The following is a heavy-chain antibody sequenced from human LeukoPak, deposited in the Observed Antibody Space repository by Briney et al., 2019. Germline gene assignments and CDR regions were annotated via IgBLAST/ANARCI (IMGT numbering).Heavy chain of an antibody. CDR2: VNPNSGGT. D-gene: IGHD2-2*01. J-gene: IGHJ4*02. V-gene: IGHV1-2*02. CDR1: GYTFTGYY. CDR3: ARDLQVVPYEHVYIDY. Sequence: GASVKVSCKASGYTFTGYYMHWVRQAPGQGLERMGWVNPNSGGTNYAQKFQGRVTMTRDTSISTAYMELSRLRSDDTAVYYCARDLQVVPYEHVYIDYWGQGTLVTVSS.